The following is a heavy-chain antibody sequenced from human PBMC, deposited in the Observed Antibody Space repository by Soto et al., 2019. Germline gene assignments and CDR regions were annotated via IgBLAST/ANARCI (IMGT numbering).Heavy chain of an antibody. CDR1: GYTFTVYY. V-gene: IGHV1-2*04. Sequence: ASVKVSCKASGYTFTVYYMHWVRQAPGQGLEWMGWINPNSGGTNYAQKFQGWVTMTRDTSISTAYMELSRLRSDDTAVYYCARDRSTGQDAFDIWGQGTMVTVSS. J-gene: IGHJ3*02. CDR2: INPNSGGT. D-gene: IGHD1-1*01. CDR3: ARDRSTGQDAFDI.